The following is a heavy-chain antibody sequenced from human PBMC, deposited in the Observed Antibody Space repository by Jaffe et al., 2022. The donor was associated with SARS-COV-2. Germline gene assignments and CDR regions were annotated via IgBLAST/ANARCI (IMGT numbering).Heavy chain of an antibody. CDR1: GGSISSGSYY. CDR2: IYTSGST. D-gene: IGHD5-12*01. CDR3: ARNGYSSYGDYYGMDV. V-gene: IGHV4-61*02. Sequence: QVQLQESGPGLVKPSQTLSLTCTVSGGSISSGSYYWSWIRQPAGKGLEWIGRIYTSGSTNYNPSLKSRVTISVDTSKNQFSLKLSSVTAADTAVYYCARNGYSSYGDYYGMDVWGQGTTVTVSS. J-gene: IGHJ6*02.